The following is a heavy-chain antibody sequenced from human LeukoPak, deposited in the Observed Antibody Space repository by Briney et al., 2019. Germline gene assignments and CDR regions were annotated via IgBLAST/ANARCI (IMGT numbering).Heavy chain of an antibody. J-gene: IGHJ6*03. CDR1: GVSFNSHY. CDR3: ARVLQNYYHMDV. CDR2: IYDSGSA. D-gene: IGHD3-3*01. Sequence: SETLTLTGTVSGVSFNSHYGSWIRKPPGKGLEWIGFIYDSGSANYKSSLKSRVTMTVDTSKNQFSLKLNSVTAADTAVYYCARVLQNYYHMDVWGKGATVTVSS. V-gene: IGHV4-59*11.